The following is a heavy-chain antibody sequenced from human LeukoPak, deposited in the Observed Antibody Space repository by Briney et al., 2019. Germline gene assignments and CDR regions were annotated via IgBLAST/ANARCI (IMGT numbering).Heavy chain of an antibody. J-gene: IGHJ2*01. Sequence: GASVKVSCKTSGYTSTGYYMHWVRQAPGQGLEWMGWINPNSGGTNYAQKFQGRVTMTRDTSISTAYMELSRLRSDDTAVYYCARDPRVLWFGEHPHWYFDLWGRGTLVTVSS. V-gene: IGHV1-2*02. CDR1: GYTSTGYY. CDR3: ARDPRVLWFGEHPHWYFDL. D-gene: IGHD3-10*01. CDR2: INPNSGGT.